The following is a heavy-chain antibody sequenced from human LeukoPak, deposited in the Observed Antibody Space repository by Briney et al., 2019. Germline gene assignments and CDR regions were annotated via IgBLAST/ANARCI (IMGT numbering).Heavy chain of an antibody. J-gene: IGHJ4*02. V-gene: IGHV1-69*05. D-gene: IGHD3-10*01. CDR1: GGTFSSYA. Sequence: ASVKVSCKASGGTFSSYAISWVRQAPGQGLEWMGGIIPIFGTANYAQKFQGRVTITTDGSTSTAYMELSSLRSEDTAVYYCASPRTMVRGAKGAFDYWGQGTLVTVSS. CDR2: IIPIFGTA. CDR3: ASPRTMVRGAKGAFDY.